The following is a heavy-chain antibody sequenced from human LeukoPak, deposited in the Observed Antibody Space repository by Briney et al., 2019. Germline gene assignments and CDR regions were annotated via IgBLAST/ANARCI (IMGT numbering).Heavy chain of an antibody. CDR3: AREYYDSIGYYYFDY. Sequence: PGGSLRLSCAASGFTFSDYYMIWIRQAPAKGLEWVSYISSSGSTMYYADSVKGRFTISRDNAKNSLYLQMNSLRAEDTAVYYCAREYYDSIGYYYFDYWGQGTLVTVSS. CDR2: ISSSGSTM. CDR1: GFTFSDYY. J-gene: IGHJ4*02. V-gene: IGHV3-11*01. D-gene: IGHD3-22*01.